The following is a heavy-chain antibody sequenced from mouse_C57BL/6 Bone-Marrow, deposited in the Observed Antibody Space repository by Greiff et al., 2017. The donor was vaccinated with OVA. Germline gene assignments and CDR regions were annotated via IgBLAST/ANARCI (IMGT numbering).Heavy chain of an antibody. CDR3: ASNYYAMDY. CDR1: GYTFPDHT. J-gene: IGHJ4*01. CDR2: FYPRDGST. V-gene: IGHV1-78*01. Sequence: QVQLQQSDAGLVKPGASVKISCKVSGYTFPDHTINWLRRRPEQGLEWIGYFYPRDGSTKYNEKSKGKATLTADKSSSTAYMQLNSLTSEDSAVYFCASNYYAMDYWGPGTSVTVSS.